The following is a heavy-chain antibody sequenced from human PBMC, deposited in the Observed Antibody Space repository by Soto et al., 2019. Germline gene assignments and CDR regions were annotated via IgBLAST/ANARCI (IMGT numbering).Heavy chain of an antibody. CDR2: IYPGDSDT. D-gene: IGHD2-2*01. V-gene: IGHV5-51*01. CDR1: GYSFTSYW. J-gene: IGHJ3*02. CDR3: ARLREKVVPAATAFDI. Sequence: GESLKISCKGSGYSFTSYWIGWVRQMPGKGLEWMGIIYPGDSDTRYSPSFQGQVTISADKSISTAYLQWSSLKASDTAMYYCARLREKVVPAATAFDIWGQGTMVTVSS.